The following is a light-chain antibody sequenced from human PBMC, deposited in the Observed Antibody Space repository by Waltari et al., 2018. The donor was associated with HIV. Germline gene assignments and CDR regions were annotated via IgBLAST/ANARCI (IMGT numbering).Light chain of an antibody. V-gene: IGLV2-14*03. Sequence: SALTPPASASGSLGQSIPVSCTATSSDVGGHTSVSWYQQHPLTAPKLIIFDVNNRPSGVSSRFSASKSGNTASLTISALQAEDEADYYCCSYSGHATWVFGGGTRVTVL. J-gene: IGLJ3*02. CDR2: DVN. CDR1: SSDVGGHTS. CDR3: CSYSGHATWV.